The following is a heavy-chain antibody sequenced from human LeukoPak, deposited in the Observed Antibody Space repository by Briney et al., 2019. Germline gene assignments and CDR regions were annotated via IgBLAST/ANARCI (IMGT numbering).Heavy chain of an antibody. CDR3: ARGLGYSYGYRFGYYFDY. Sequence: PSETLSLTCTVSGGSVSSGSYYWSWIRQPPGKGLEWIGYIYYSGSTNYNPSLKSRVTISVDTSKNQFSLKLSSVTAADTAVYYCARGLGYSYGYRFGYYFDYWGQGTLVTVSP. D-gene: IGHD5-18*01. J-gene: IGHJ4*02. CDR1: GGSVSSGSYY. V-gene: IGHV4-61*01. CDR2: IYYSGST.